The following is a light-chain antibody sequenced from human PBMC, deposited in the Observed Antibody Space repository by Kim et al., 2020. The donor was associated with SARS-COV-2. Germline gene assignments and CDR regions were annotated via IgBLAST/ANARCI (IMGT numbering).Light chain of an antibody. V-gene: IGKV3-11*01. CDR3: QQRRDGYT. J-gene: IGKJ2*01. CDR1: QSVGNC. CDR2: DAS. Sequence: LCLTPGERATLSCRASQSVGNCLGWYQQRPGQAPRLLISDASDRATDIPARFSGSGSGTDFTLTISSLEPEDFAVYYCQQRRDGYTFGQGTKLEI.